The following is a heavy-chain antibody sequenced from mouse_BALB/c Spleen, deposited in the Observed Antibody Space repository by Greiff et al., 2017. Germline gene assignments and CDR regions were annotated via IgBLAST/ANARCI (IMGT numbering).Heavy chain of an antibody. D-gene: IGHD1-1*01. CDR1: GYTFTDYE. V-gene: IGHV1-15*01. J-gene: IGHJ3*01. Sequence: VQLQESGAELVRPGASVTLSCKASGYTFTDYEMHWVKQTPVQGLEWIGAIDPETGGTAYNQKFKGKATLTADKSSSTAYMELRSLTSEDSAVYYCTRTGYYYGRSYWGQGTLVTVSA. CDR2: IDPETGGT. CDR3: TRTGYYYGRSY.